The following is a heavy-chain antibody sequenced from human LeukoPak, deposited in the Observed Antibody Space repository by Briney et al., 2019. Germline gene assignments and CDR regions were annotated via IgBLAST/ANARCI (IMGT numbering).Heavy chain of an antibody. Sequence: GRSLRLSCAASGFTFSSYSMNWVRQAPGKGLEWVSSISSSSSYIYYADSVKGRFTISRDNAKNSLYLQMNSLRAEDTAVYYCAREVSSRYYYDSSGYYDYWGQGTLVTVSS. CDR3: AREVSSRYYYDSSGYYDY. D-gene: IGHD3-22*01. V-gene: IGHV3-21*01. J-gene: IGHJ4*02. CDR2: ISSSSSYI. CDR1: GFTFSSYS.